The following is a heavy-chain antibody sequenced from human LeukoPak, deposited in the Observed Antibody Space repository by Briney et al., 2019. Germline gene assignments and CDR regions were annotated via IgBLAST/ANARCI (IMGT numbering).Heavy chain of an antibody. V-gene: IGHV5-51*01. CDR3: ARLYGGNSGVERSQVSYWYFDL. CDR2: IYPGDSDT. CDR1: GYSFTSYW. Sequence: GESLKISCKGSGYSFTSYWIGWVRQMPGKGLEWMGIIYPGDSDTRYSPSFQGQVTISADKSISTAYLQWSSLKASDTAMYYCARLYGGNSGVERSQVSYWYFDLWGRGTLVTVSS. J-gene: IGHJ2*01. D-gene: IGHD4-23*01.